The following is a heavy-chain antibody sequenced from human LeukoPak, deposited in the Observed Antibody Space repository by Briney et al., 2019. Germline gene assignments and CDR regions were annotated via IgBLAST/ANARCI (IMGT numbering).Heavy chain of an antibody. V-gene: IGHV1-69*05. J-gene: IGHJ6*03. CDR3: ARDGNGGYYYRYYYYMDV. D-gene: IGHD3-22*01. Sequence: SVKVSCKASGGTFSSYAISWVRQAPGQGLEWMGGIIPIFGTANYAQKFQGRVTITTDESTSTAYMELSSLRSEDTAVYYCARDGNGGYYYRYYYYMDVWGKGTTVTVSS. CDR2: IIPIFGTA. CDR1: GGTFSSYA.